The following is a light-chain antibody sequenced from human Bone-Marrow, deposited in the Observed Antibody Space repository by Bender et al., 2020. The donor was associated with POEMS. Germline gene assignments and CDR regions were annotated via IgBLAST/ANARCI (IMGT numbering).Light chain of an antibody. Sequence: SYVLTQPLSVSVAPGNTATITCGGDNVGTEGVHWYQQRPGQAPVLVVYDDTDRPSGIPERFPGSNSGNTATLSISRAAAGEEADEYGQVCDPNDEHPLVFGGGTKLTVL. V-gene: IGLV3-21*03. J-gene: IGLJ3*02. CDR3: QVCDPNDEHPLV. CDR1: NVGTEG. CDR2: DDT.